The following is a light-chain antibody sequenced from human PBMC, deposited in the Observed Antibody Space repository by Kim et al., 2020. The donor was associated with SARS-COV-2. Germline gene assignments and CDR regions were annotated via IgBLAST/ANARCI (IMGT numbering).Light chain of an antibody. Sequence: SPGQSCTISCTGTSSDVGGYNYVSWYQQHPGKAPKLMIYDVSKRPSGVPDRFSGSKSGNTASLTISGLQAEDEADYYCCSYAGSYVFGTGTKVTVL. CDR2: DVS. V-gene: IGLV2-11*01. CDR3: CSYAGSYV. J-gene: IGLJ1*01. CDR1: SSDVGGYNY.